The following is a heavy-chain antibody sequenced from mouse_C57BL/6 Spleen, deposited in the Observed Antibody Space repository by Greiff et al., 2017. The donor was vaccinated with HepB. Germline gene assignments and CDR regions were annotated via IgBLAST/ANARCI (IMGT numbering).Heavy chain of an antibody. D-gene: IGHD1-1*01. Sequence: VKLQQPGAELVKPGASVKLSCKASGYTFTSYWMHWVKQRPGRGLEWIGRIDPNSGGTKYNEKFKSKATLTVDKPSSTAYMQLSSLTSEDSAVYYCASLLFYYGSSYLYAMDYWGQGTSVTVSS. J-gene: IGHJ4*01. CDR2: IDPNSGGT. CDR1: GYTFTSYW. V-gene: IGHV1-72*01. CDR3: ASLLFYYGSSYLYAMDY.